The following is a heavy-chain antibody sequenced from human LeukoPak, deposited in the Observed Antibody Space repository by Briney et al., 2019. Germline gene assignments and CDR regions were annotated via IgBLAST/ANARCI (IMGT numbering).Heavy chain of an antibody. D-gene: IGHD5-24*01. V-gene: IGHV1-69*06. CDR1: RNTFNTYA. CDR2: IIPIFGTA. Sequence: ASVKVSCKASRNTFNTYAISWVRQAPGQGLEWMGGIIPIFGTANYAQKFQGRVTITADKSTSTAYMELSSLRSEDTAVYYCAKTPVGMVTLDYWGQGTLVTVSS. CDR3: AKTPVGMVTLDY. J-gene: IGHJ4*02.